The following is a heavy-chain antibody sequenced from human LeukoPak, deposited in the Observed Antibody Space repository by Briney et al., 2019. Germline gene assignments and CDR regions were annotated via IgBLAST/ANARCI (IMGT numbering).Heavy chain of an antibody. CDR3: ARDGSLPDY. CDR1: GFTFSSYW. Sequence: PGGSLRLSXAASGFTFSSYWMHWVRQVPGKGLVWVSRINSDGTTSYADSVKGRFTISRNNAKNTLYPQMNNLRVEDTAVYYCARDGSLPDYWGQGTLVTVSS. J-gene: IGHJ4*02. CDR2: INSDGTT. V-gene: IGHV3-74*01.